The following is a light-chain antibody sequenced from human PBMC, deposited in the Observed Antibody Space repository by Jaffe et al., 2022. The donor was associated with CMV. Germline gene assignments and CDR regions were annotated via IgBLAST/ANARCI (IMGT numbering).Light chain of an antibody. CDR3: QQYGSSPGFA. V-gene: IGKV3-20*01. CDR1: QSVDTY. CDR2: GTS. Sequence: EIVLTQSPDSLSLSPGQRATLSCRASQSVDTYLAWFQQKPGQAPRLLIYGTSSRAPGIPDRVSGSGSGTEFSLTISGLEPEDSAIYYCQQYGSSPGFAFGPGTKVEIK. J-gene: IGKJ3*01.